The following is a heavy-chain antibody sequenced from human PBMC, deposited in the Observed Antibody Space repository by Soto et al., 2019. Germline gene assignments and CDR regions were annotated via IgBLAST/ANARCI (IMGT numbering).Heavy chain of an antibody. J-gene: IGHJ6*02. CDR1: GGTFSSYA. CDR2: IIPIFGTA. D-gene: IGHD2-2*02. Sequence: GSSVQVSCKASGGTFSSYAISWVRQAPGQGLEWMGGIIPIFGTANYAQKFQGRVTITADESTSTAYMELSSLRSEDTAVYYCASKLVLVAIHRYHYYGMEGWCQGT. CDR3: ASKLVLVAIHRYHYYGMEG. V-gene: IGHV1-69*13.